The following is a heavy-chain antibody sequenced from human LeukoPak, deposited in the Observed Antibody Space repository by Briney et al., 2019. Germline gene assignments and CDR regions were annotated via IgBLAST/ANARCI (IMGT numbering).Heavy chain of an antibody. CDR2: IHSGGET. CDR3: GRAGVYSASSGYGPDR. J-gene: IGHJ5*02. D-gene: IGHD3-22*01. Sequence: GGSLRLSCAASGFSVSNNYMSWVRQAPGKGLEWVSVIHSGGETYYTDSVKGRFTISRDNSKNTLYLQMNSLRAEDTAVYYCGRAGVYSASSGYGPDRWGQGTLVTVPS. CDR1: GFSVSNNY. V-gene: IGHV3-53*01.